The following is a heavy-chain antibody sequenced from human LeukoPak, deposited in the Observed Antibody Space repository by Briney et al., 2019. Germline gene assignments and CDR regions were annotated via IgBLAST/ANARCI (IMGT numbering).Heavy chain of an antibody. J-gene: IGHJ4*02. CDR2: INHSGGT. CDR3: AMNWGTGRTLDY. CDR1: GGSFSSYY. V-gene: IGHV4-34*01. D-gene: IGHD7-27*01. Sequence: SETLSLTCAVYGGSFSSYYWSWIRQPPGKGLEWIGKINHSGGTNYNPSLKSRVTISVDTSKNQFSLKLSSVTAADTAVYYCAMNWGTGRTLDYWGQGTLVTVSS.